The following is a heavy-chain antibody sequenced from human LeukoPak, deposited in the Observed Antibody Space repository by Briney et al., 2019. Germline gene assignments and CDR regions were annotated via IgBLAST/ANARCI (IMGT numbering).Heavy chain of an antibody. CDR2: IYYSGST. CDR3: ARHDGSSWYYAFDV. Sequence: SEALSLTCTVSGVSLSSYYWSWIRQPPGKGLEWIGYIYYSGSTNYHASLKSGVTISLDTSKNQFSLKLSSVTAADTAVYYCARHDGSSWYYAFDVWGQGTMVTVSS. CDR1: GVSLSSYY. J-gene: IGHJ3*01. V-gene: IGHV4-59*08. D-gene: IGHD6-13*01.